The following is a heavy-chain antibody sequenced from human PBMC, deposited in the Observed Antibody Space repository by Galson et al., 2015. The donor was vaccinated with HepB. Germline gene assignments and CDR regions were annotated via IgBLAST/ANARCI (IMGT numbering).Heavy chain of an antibody. J-gene: IGHJ4*02. CDR2: ISYDGSNK. CDR3: ARVRVASSGWYGGIDY. Sequence: SLRLSCAASGFTFSSYAMHWVRQAPGKGLEWVAVISYDGSNKYYADSVKGRFTISRDNSKNTLYLQMNSLRAEDTAVYYCARVRVASSGWYGGIDYWGQGTLVTVSS. CDR1: GFTFSSYA. D-gene: IGHD6-19*01. V-gene: IGHV3-30*04.